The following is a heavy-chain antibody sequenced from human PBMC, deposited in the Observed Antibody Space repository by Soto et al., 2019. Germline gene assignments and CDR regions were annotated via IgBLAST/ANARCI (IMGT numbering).Heavy chain of an antibody. V-gene: IGHV1-69*08. J-gene: IGHJ5*02. D-gene: IGHD3-22*01. CDR1: GGTFSTYT. Sequence: QVQLVQSGAEVKKPGSSVKVSCKASGGTFSTYTITWVRQAPGQGLEWMGRIIPIIGIINYAQKFQGRVTSTADXXXGXXYMELTRLRSDDTAVYYCAGDPDSHYNDSHASAYPWGQGTLVTVSS. CDR2: IIPIIGII. CDR3: AGDPDSHYNDSHASAYP.